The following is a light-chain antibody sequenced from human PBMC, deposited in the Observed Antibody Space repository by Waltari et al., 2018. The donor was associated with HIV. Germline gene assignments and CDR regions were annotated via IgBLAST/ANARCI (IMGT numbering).Light chain of an antibody. CDR2: EDN. Sequence: NFMLTQPHSVSESPGETVTISCPRSSGSIPNHYSPWYQQRPGSAPTTVIYEDNKRPSGVPDRFSGSIDSSSNSASLTISGLKTEDEADYYCQSYYLSIVVFGGGTKLTVL. V-gene: IGLV6-57*04. CDR1: SGSIPNHY. J-gene: IGLJ2*01. CDR3: QSYYLSIVV.